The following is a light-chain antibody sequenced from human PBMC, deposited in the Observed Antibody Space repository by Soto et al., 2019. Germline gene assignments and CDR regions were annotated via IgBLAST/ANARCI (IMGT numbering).Light chain of an antibody. Sequence: EIVMTQSPATLSVSPGERATLSCRASQSVSSNLAWYQQKPGQAPRLLVYGASTRAAGIPARFSGSGSGTEFTLTISSLQSEDFGVYFCQQYNSWPPLTFGGGTKVEIK. CDR1: QSVSSN. J-gene: IGKJ4*01. CDR2: GAS. CDR3: QQYNSWPPLT. V-gene: IGKV3-15*01.